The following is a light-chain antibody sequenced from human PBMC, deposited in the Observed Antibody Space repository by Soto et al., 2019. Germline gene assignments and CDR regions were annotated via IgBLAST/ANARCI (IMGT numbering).Light chain of an antibody. CDR1: QSVSKS. Sequence: EIVLTQSPATLSLSPGERATLSCRASQSVSKSLAWYQQKPVQAPRLLIYTTSNSATGIAASFGGSGSWATFTITIISLLPADVAVYYYDQENNWPPFTFGHGTKVDIK. V-gene: IGKV3-11*01. CDR3: DQENNWPPFT. J-gene: IGKJ3*01. CDR2: TTS.